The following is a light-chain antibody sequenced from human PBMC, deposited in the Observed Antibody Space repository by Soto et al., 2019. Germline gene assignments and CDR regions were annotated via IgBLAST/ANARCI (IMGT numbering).Light chain of an antibody. CDR1: SSDVGDYDY. CDR2: DVS. V-gene: IGLV2-14*03. Sequence: QSALTQPASVSGSPGQSITISCTGTSSDVGDYDYVSWYQQHPGKAPKLMIFDVSNRPSGVSNRFSGSKSGNTASLTISGLRAEDEDDYYCSSHTRSSTVVFGGGTKLTVL. J-gene: IGLJ2*01. CDR3: SSHTRSSTVV.